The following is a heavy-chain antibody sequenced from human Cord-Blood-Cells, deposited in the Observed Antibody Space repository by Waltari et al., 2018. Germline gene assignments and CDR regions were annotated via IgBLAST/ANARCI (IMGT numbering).Heavy chain of an antibody. D-gene: IGHD1-26*01. CDR1: GGTFSSYA. CDR2: ICPILGIA. J-gene: IGHJ5*02. CDR3: ARLSGSYWFDP. Sequence: QVQLVQSGAEVKKPGSSVKVSCKASGGTFSSYAISWLRQAPGQGLGWMGRICPILGIANYARKLQGRVTITADKSTSTAYMELSSLRSEDTAVYYCARLSGSYWFDPWGQGTLVTVSS. V-gene: IGHV1-69*09.